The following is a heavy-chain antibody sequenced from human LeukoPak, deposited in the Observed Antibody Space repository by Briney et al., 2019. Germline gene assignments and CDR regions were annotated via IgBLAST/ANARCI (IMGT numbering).Heavy chain of an antibody. Sequence: LPGGSLRLSCAASGFTFDDYAMHWVRQAPGKGLVWVSRINTDGSSTSYADSVKGRFTISRDNAKNTLYLQMNSLRAEDTAVYYCASSSGYSPYYFDYWGQGTLVTVSS. CDR3: ASSSGYSPYYFDY. D-gene: IGHD3-22*01. CDR1: GFTFDDYA. CDR2: INTDGSST. J-gene: IGHJ4*02. V-gene: IGHV3-74*01.